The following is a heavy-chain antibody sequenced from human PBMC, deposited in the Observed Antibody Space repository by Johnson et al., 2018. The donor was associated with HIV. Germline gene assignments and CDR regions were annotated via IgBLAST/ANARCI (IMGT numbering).Heavy chain of an antibody. CDR2: IRYDGSNK. Sequence: QVQLVESGGGVVQPGGSLRLSCAASGFTFSSYGMHWVRQAPGKGLEWVAFIRYDGSNKYYADSVKGRFTISRDHSKNTLYLQMNSLRAEDTAVYYCARGDIVVVPAATRAQDAFDIWGQGTMVTVSS. CDR1: GFTFSSYG. V-gene: IGHV3-30*02. D-gene: IGHD2-2*01. CDR3: ARGDIVVVPAATRAQDAFDI. J-gene: IGHJ3*02.